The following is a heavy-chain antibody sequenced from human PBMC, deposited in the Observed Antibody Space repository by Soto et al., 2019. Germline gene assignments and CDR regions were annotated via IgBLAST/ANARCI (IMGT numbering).Heavy chain of an antibody. CDR3: ARDRRGHSSSSAPFDY. V-gene: IGHV4-59*01. J-gene: IGHJ4*02. CDR2: IYYSGST. D-gene: IGHD6-6*01. CDR1: GGSISSYY. Sequence: SETLSLTCTVSGGSISSYYWSWIRQPPGKGLEWIGYIYYSGSTNYNPSLKSRVTISVDTSKNQFSLKLSSVTAADTAVYYCARDRRGHSSSSAPFDYWGQGTLVTVSS.